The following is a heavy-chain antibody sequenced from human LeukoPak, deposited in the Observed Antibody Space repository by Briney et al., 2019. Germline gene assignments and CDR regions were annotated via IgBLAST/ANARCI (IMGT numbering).Heavy chain of an antibody. CDR2: ISYDGSNK. D-gene: IGHD6-13*01. Sequence: PGGSLRLSCAASGSTFSSYAMHWVRQAPGKGLEWVAVISYDGSNKYYADSVKGRFTISRDNSKNTLYLQMNSLRAEDTAVYYCARDHSWDEYSSSWYYFDYWGQGTLVTVSS. CDR3: ARDHSWDEYSSSWYYFDY. CDR1: GSTFSSYA. V-gene: IGHV3-30-3*01. J-gene: IGHJ4*02.